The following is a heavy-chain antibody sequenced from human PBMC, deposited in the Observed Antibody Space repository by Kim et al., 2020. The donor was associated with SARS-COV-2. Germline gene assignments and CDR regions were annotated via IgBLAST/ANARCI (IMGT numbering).Heavy chain of an antibody. Sequence: SETLSLTCTVSGVSVSTVSYHWSWLREPPGKGLEWIGFVSDSGNTHYNPSLKSRATITADMSKNQFSLNLASVTAAPTAAYYFMRGVSHWRWFDSCVHGT. CDR3: MRGVSHWRWFDS. J-gene: IGHJ5*01. V-gene: IGHV4-61*01. CDR2: VSDSGNT. CDR1: GVSVSTVSYH. D-gene: IGHD1-1*01.